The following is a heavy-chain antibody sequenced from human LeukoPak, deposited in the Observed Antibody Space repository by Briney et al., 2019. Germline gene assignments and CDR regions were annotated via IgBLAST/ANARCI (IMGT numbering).Heavy chain of an antibody. Sequence: PGESLKISCKGSGYSFTSYWIGWVRQMPGKGLEWMGIIYRGDSDTRYSPSFQGQVTMSTDKSISTAYLQWSCLKASDTAIYYCARQVPGCSGGSCYSGWFDPWGQGTLVIVSS. D-gene: IGHD2-15*01. CDR3: ARQVPGCSGGSCYSGWFDP. J-gene: IGHJ5*02. V-gene: IGHV5-51*01. CDR2: IYRGDSDT. CDR1: GYSFTSYW.